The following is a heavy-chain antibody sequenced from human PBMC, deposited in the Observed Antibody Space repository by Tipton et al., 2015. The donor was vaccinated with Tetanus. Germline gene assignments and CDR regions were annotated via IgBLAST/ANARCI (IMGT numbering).Heavy chain of an antibody. J-gene: IGHJ4*02. CDR3: ARDGGYCSGGSCYSLDY. Sequence: QSGPEVKKPGASVKVSCKASGYTFTGYYMHWVRQAPGQGLEWMGWINPNSGGTNYAQKFQGRVTMTRDTSISTAYMELSRLRSDDTAVYYCARDGGYCSGGSCYSLDYWGQGTLVTVSS. V-gene: IGHV1-2*02. D-gene: IGHD2-15*01. CDR1: GYTFTGYY. CDR2: INPNSGGT.